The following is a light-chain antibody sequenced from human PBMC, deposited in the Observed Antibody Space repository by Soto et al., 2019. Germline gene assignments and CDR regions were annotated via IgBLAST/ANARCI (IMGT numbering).Light chain of an antibody. CDR2: KPS. CDR3: QQYDILPS. J-gene: IGKJ2*01. Sequence: DIQMTQSPSTLSASVGDRVTITCRASQSISSWLAWYQQKPGKAPKLLIYKPSRLESVVLSRFSGSGSGTEVTHTTSSLQPEDIATYYCQQYDILPSFCQGTTLEIK. CDR1: QSISSW. V-gene: IGKV1-5*03.